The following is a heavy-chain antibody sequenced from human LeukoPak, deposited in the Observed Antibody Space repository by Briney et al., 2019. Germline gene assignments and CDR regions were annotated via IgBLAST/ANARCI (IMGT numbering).Heavy chain of an antibody. J-gene: IGHJ5*02. D-gene: IGHD3-22*01. CDR1: GGSIPTKNFY. V-gene: IGHV4-39*01. Sequence: PSETLSLTCTVSGGSIPTKNFYWGWIRQPPGKGLEWIGSVFYSGRTYYNPSLKSRVTIFVDPSKNQFSLNLRSVTAADTAVYYCARGINYYDSSGYLVLRTWGQGTLVTVSS. CDR3: ARGINYYDSSGYLVLRT. CDR2: VFYSGRT.